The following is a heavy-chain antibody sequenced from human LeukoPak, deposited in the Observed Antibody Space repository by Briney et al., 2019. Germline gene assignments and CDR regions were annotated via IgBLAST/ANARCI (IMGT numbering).Heavy chain of an antibody. V-gene: IGHV1-46*01. CDR2: INPSSGST. Sequence: AAVKVARTASGYTFARHYMHRVRQTPGQGLEWMGIINPSSGSTSYAQKFQGRVTMTRDTSTSTVYMELSSLRSEDTAVYYCARGAWFGELLTTIEYWGQ. D-gene: IGHD3-10*01. CDR1: GYTFARHY. CDR3: ARGAWFGELLTTIEY. J-gene: IGHJ4*02.